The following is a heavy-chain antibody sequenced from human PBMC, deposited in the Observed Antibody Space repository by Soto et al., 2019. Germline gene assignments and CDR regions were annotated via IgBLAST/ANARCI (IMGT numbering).Heavy chain of an antibody. V-gene: IGHV1-69*02. CDR3: ARSDSSVYYPPVGFDY. D-gene: IGHD3-22*01. CDR1: GGAISCKT. CDR2: IIPILGIA. J-gene: IGHJ4*02. Sequence: WKAPGGAISCKTSSWVRQAPEQGLEWMGRIIPILGIANYAQKFQGRVTITADKSTSTAYMELSSLRSEDTAVYYCARSDSSVYYPPVGFDYWVQGTLVTV.